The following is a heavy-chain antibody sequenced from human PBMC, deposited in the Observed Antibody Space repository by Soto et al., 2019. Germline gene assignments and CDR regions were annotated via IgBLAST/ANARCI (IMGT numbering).Heavy chain of an antibody. CDR3: ARERWGSGSRWFDP. V-gene: IGHV1-3*01. CDR1: GYTFTSYS. D-gene: IGHD6-19*01. CDR2: INVGNGNT. Sequence: ASVKVSCKASGYTFTSYSMHWVRQAPGQRLEWMGWINVGNGNTKYSQKFQGRVTITTDTSASTAYMELSSLTSEDTAVYYCARERWGSGSRWFDPRGQGTLVTSPQ. J-gene: IGHJ5*02.